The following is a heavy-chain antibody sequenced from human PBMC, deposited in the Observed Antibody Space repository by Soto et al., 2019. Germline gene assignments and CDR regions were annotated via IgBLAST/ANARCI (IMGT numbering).Heavy chain of an antibody. CDR1: GFTFSSYA. V-gene: IGHV3-23*01. CDR2: ISGSGGST. D-gene: IGHD6-19*01. Sequence: EVQLLESGGGLVQPGGSLRLSCAASGFTFSSYAMSWVRQAPGKGLEWVSAISGSGGSTYYADSVKGRFTISRDKSKNTLYLQMNSLRAEDTAVYYCAKDPRRYSSGWYYGMDVWGQGTTVTVSS. CDR3: AKDPRRYSSGWYYGMDV. J-gene: IGHJ6*02.